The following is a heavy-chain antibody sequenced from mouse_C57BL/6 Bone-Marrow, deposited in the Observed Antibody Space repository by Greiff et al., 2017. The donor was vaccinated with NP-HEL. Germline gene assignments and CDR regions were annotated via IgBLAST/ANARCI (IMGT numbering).Heavy chain of an antibody. J-gene: IGHJ3*01. Sequence: QVQLQQPGAELVRPGTSVKLSCKASGYTFTSYWMHWVKQRPGQGLEWIGVIDPSDSYTNYNQKFKGKATLTVDTSSSTAYMQLSSLTSEDSAVYYCARSETAQATSDFAYWGQGTLVTVSA. D-gene: IGHD3-2*02. CDR2: IDPSDSYT. CDR1: GYTFTSYW. V-gene: IGHV1-59*01. CDR3: ARSETAQATSDFAY.